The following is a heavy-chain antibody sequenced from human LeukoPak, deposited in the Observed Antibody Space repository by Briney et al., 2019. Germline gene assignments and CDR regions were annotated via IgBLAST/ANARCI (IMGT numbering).Heavy chain of an antibody. V-gene: IGHV3-9*03. Sequence: GGSLRLSCAASGFTFEDYAMHWVRQAPGKGLEWVSGISWNSGSIGYADSVKGRFTISRDNAKNSLYLQMNSLRAEDMALYYCAKSDSYGYYFDYWGQGTLVTVSS. CDR3: AKSDSYGYYFDY. J-gene: IGHJ4*02. D-gene: IGHD5-18*01. CDR2: ISWNSGSI. CDR1: GFTFEDYA.